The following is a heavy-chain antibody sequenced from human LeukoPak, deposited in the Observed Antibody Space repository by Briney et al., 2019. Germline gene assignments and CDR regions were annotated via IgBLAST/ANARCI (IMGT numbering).Heavy chain of an antibody. J-gene: IGHJ6*03. CDR3: ARERTMVRGVNLRDYMDV. CDR1: RFTFSRFG. V-gene: IGHV3-48*01. CDR2: ISSSSSTI. Sequence: GGSLRLSCAASRFTFSRFGMNWVRQAPGKGLEWVSYISSSSSTIYYADSVKGRFTISRDNAKNSLYLQMNSLRAEDTAVYYCARERTMVRGVNLRDYMDVWGKGTTVTVSS. D-gene: IGHD3-10*01.